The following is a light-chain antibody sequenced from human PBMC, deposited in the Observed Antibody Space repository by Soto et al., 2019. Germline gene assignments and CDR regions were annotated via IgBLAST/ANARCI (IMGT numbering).Light chain of an antibody. CDR3: QQYNSYSRGT. V-gene: IGKV1-5*01. Sequence: DIQMTQSPSTLSASVGDRVTITCRASQRISSWLAWYQQKPGKTPRLLISDASTLESGVPSRFSGSGSGTEFTLTVSSLQSDDFSTYYCQQYNSYSRGTFGPGTKVDSK. CDR2: DAS. CDR1: QRISSW. J-gene: IGKJ3*01.